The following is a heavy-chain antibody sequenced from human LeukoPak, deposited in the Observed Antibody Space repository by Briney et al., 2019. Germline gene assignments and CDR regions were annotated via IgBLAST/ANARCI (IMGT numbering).Heavy chain of an antibody. CDR3: ARVGGGYCSGGSCYGRPFDY. J-gene: IGHJ4*02. CDR1: GFTFRSYE. CDR2: ISSNGGST. Sequence: GGSLRLSCAASGFTFRSYEMNWVRQAPGKGLEYVSGISSNGGSTYYANSVKGRFTISRDNSKNTLYLQMGSLRAEDMAVYYCARVGGGYCSGGSCYGRPFDYWGQGTLVTVSS. V-gene: IGHV3-64*01. D-gene: IGHD2-15*01.